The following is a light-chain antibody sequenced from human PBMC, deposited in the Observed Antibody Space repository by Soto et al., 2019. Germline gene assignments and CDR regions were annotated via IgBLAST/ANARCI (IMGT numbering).Light chain of an antibody. Sequence: QSVLTQPPSASGTPGQRVTISCSGSSSNIGNDIVNWYQQVPGTTPKLLIYSNNQRPSGVPDRFSGSKSGTSASLAIRGLQSDDEADYFCAVWDDRLQGLVFGGGTKVTVL. CDR2: SNN. J-gene: IGLJ2*01. V-gene: IGLV1-44*01. CDR3: AVWDDRLQGLV. CDR1: SSNIGNDI.